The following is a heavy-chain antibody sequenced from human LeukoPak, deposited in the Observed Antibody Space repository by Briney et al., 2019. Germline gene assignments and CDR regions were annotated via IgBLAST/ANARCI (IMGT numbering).Heavy chain of an antibody. Sequence: ASVKVSCKASGYTFTGYYIYWVRQAPGQGLEWMGWINPNSGDTHYAQNLQGRVTMTTDISTSTAYMELRTLRSDDTAVYYCARDRDRSGSQSYWGQGTLVTVSS. CDR2: INPNSGDT. D-gene: IGHD1-26*01. V-gene: IGHV1-18*04. J-gene: IGHJ4*02. CDR1: GYTFTGYY. CDR3: ARDRDRSGSQSY.